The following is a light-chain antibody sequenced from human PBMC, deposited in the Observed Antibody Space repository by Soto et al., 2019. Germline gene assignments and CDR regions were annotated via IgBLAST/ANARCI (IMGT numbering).Light chain of an antibody. Sequence: DIQMTQSPSSLSASVGDRITITCQASQDISKYLNWYQHKPGKAPKLLIYGASNFETGVPSRFSGSGSGTEFTFTISSLQPEDIATYYCQQYDNLPLTFGGGTKVDIK. J-gene: IGKJ4*01. CDR2: GAS. V-gene: IGKV1-33*01. CDR3: QQYDNLPLT. CDR1: QDISKY.